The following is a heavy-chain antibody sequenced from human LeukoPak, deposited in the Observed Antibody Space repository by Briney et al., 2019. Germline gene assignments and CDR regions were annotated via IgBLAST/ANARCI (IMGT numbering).Heavy chain of an antibody. D-gene: IGHD6-13*01. CDR2: IYYSGST. V-gene: IGHV4-59*01. CDR3: ARVQQQLVYDAFDI. CDR1: GGSISSYY. Sequence: SETLSLTCTVSGGSISSYYWSWIRQPPGKGLEWIGYIYYSGSTNYNPSLKSRVTISVDTSKNQFSLKLSSVTAADTAVYYCARVQQQLVYDAFDIWGQGTMVTVSS. J-gene: IGHJ3*02.